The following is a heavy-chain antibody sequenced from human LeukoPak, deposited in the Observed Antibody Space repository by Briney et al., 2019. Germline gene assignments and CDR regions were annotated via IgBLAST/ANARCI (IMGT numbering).Heavy chain of an antibody. D-gene: IGHD5-18*01. J-gene: IGHJ4*02. CDR1: GDSISSSISY. V-gene: IGHV4-39*01. Sequence: SETLSLTCTVSGDSISSSISYWGWIRQLPGKGLEWIGSIYYSGSTHYNPSLKSRVFISVDTSKNQFSLKLSSVTAADTAVYYCARNHTHEGYGYYFDYWGQGTLITVSS. CDR3: ARNHTHEGYGYYFDY. CDR2: IYYSGST.